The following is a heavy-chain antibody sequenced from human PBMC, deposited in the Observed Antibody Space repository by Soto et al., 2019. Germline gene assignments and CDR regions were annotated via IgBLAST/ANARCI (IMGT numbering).Heavy chain of an antibody. Sequence: PSETLSLTCTVSGGSISSGGYYWSWIRQHPGKGLEWIGYIYYSGSTYYNPSLKSRVTISVDTSKNQFSLKLSSVTAADTAVYYCARDMRARNYGMDVWGQGTTVTVSS. V-gene: IGHV4-31*03. D-gene: IGHD6-6*01. CDR2: IYYSGST. J-gene: IGHJ6*02. CDR1: GGSISSGGYY. CDR3: ARDMRARNYGMDV.